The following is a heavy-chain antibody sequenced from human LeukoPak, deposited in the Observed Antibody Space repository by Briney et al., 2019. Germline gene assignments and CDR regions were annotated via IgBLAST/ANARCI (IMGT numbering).Heavy chain of an antibody. V-gene: IGHV4-34*01. CDR3: GSGWYIGSYVY. Sequence: PSETLSLTCAVYGGSFSGYYWSWIRQPPGKGLEWIGEINHSGSTNYNPSLKSRVTISVDTSKNQFSLKLSPVTAADTAVYYCGSGWYIGSYVYWGQGTLVTVSS. CDR2: INHSGST. CDR1: GGSFSGYY. J-gene: IGHJ4*02. D-gene: IGHD3-16*01.